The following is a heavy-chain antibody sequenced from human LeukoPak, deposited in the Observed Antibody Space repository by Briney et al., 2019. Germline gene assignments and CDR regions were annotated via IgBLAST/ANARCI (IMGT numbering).Heavy chain of an antibody. CDR1: GFTFSSYA. Sequence: GSLRLSCAASGFTFSSYAMSWVRQAPGKGLEWVSAISGSGGSTYYADSVKGRFTISRDNSKNTLYLQMNSLRAEDTAVYYCAKALEREDAFDIWGQGTMVTVSS. D-gene: IGHD5-24*01. CDR3: AKALEREDAFDI. CDR2: ISGSGGST. V-gene: IGHV3-23*01. J-gene: IGHJ3*02.